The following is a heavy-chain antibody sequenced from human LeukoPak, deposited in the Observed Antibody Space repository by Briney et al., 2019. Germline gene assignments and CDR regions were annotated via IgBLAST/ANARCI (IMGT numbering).Heavy chain of an antibody. CDR2: ITWKSHRT. D-gene: IGHD3-3*01. V-gene: IGHV3-43*01. J-gene: IGHJ4*02. Sequence: PGGSLRLSCAASGFTFDDNTMHWVRQTPGRGLEWVSFITWKSHRTHCADSVRGRFTVSRDNSKDSMHLEMNSLKTEDTGLYHCASEVGYRSLGYLGQGTLVTVSS. CDR1: GFTFDDNT. CDR3: ASEVGYRSLGY.